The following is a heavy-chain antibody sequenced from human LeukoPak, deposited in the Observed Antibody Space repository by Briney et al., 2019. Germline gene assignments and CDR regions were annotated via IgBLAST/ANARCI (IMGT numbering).Heavy chain of an antibody. V-gene: IGHV4-4*02. D-gene: IGHD3-9*01. CDR1: GESISHSYW. CDR2: IYQSGST. CDR3: ARENYHFLTGSYKGAGFDY. Sequence: KPSETLSLTCTISGESISHSYWWSWVRQTPEKGLEWIGEIYQSGSTNYNPSLKTRVSMSVDKSKNQISLTLKSVIAADTGLYYCARENYHFLTGSYKGAGFDYWGLGTLVTVSS. J-gene: IGHJ4*02.